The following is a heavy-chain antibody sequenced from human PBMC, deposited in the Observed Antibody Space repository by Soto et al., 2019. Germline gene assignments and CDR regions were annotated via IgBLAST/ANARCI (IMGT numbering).Heavy chain of an antibody. V-gene: IGHV4-39*02. Sequence: SETLSLTCTVSGGSISSSSYYWGWIRQPPGKGLEWIGSIYYSGSTYYNPSLKSRVTISVDTSKNQFSLKLSSVTAADTAVYYCARDVIKYYYDSSGAFDYWGQGTLVTVSS. CDR3: ARDVIKYYYDSSGAFDY. CDR2: IYYSGST. D-gene: IGHD3-22*01. CDR1: GGSISSSSYY. J-gene: IGHJ4*02.